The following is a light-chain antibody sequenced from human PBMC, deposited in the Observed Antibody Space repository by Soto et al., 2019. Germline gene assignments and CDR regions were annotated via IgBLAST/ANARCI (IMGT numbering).Light chain of an antibody. Sequence: EIVLTQSPAPLSLSPGERATLSCRASQSVSSYLAWYGQKPGQAPRLLIYDASNRATGIPARFSCSGSGTDFTLTISSLEPEDFASYYCQQLSNWPPLTFGGGTKVEIK. CDR3: QQLSNWPPLT. V-gene: IGKV3-11*01. CDR2: DAS. J-gene: IGKJ4*01. CDR1: QSVSSY.